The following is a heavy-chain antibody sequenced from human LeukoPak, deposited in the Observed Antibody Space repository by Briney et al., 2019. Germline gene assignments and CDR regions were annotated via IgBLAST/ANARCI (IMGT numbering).Heavy chain of an antibody. V-gene: IGHV3-23*01. Sequence: GGSLRLSCAASGFTFSSYAMSWVRQAPGKGLEWVSAISGSGSSTYYADSVKGRFTISRDKSKNTLYLQMNSLRAEDTAVYYCAKGADFWSGYYEYGMDVWGQGTTVTVSS. J-gene: IGHJ6*02. CDR2: ISGSGSST. CDR3: AKGADFWSGYYEYGMDV. CDR1: GFTFSSYA. D-gene: IGHD3-3*01.